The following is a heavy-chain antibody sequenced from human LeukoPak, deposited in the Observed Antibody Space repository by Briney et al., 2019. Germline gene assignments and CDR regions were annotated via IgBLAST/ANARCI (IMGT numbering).Heavy chain of an antibody. CDR3: ASLYCSSTSRHRYYGMDV. D-gene: IGHD2-2*01. V-gene: IGHV3-21*01. Sequence: GGSLRLSCAASGFTFSSYSMNWVRQAPGKGLEWASSISSSSSYIYYADSVKGRFTISRDNAKNSLYLQMNSLRAEDAAVYYCASLYCSSTSRHRYYGMDVWGQGTTVTVSS. CDR2: ISSSSSYI. CDR1: GFTFSSYS. J-gene: IGHJ6*02.